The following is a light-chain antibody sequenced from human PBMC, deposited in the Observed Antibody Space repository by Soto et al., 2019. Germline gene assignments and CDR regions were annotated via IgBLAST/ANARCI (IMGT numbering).Light chain of an antibody. Sequence: EIVLTQSPATLSLSPGEIATLSFRASQSVNSYLAWYQQKPGQAPRLLIYDASNRATGIPARFSGSGSGTDFTLTISSLEPEDFAVYYCQQRSNWPLTFGGGTKVDI. CDR1: QSVNSY. V-gene: IGKV3-11*01. CDR2: DAS. J-gene: IGKJ4*01. CDR3: QQRSNWPLT.